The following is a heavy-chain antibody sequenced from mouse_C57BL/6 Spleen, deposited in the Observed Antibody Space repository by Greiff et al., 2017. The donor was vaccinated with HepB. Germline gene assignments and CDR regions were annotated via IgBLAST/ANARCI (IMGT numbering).Heavy chain of an antibody. CDR2: ISSGSSTI. V-gene: IGHV5-17*01. CDR1: GFTFSDYG. J-gene: IGHJ1*03. Sequence: EVMLVESGGGLVKPGGSLKLSCAASGFTFSDYGMHWVRQAPGKGLEWVAYISSGSSTIYYADTVKGRFTISRDNAKNTLFLQMTSLRSEDTAMYYCARNYDWYFDVWGTGTTVTVSS. D-gene: IGHD2-4*01. CDR3: ARNYDWYFDV.